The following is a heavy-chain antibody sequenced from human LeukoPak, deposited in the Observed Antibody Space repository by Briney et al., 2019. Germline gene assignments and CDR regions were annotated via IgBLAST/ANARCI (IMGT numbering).Heavy chain of an antibody. V-gene: IGHV4-34*01. D-gene: IGHD2-15*01. CDR3: ARGQDIVVVVAATDKFDY. CDR2: INHSGST. Sequence: SETLSLTAAVHGGSFRGSYWSWIRQPPGKGLEWSGEINHSGSTNYNPSLKSRVTISVHTSKYQFSLKLSSVTAADTAVYYCARGQDIVVVVAATDKFDYWGQGTLVTVSS. CDR1: GGSFRGSY. J-gene: IGHJ4*02.